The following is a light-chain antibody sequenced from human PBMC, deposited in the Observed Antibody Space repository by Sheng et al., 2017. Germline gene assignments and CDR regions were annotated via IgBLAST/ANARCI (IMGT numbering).Light chain of an antibody. CDR1: QSISSW. CDR3: QQYNSYPWT. Sequence: DIQMTQSPSTLSASEGDRVTLACRASQSISSWLAWYQQKPGKAPKLLIYKASSLQSGVPSGFSGSGSGTEFTLTISSLQPDDFATYYCQQYNSYPWTFGQGTKVEIK. V-gene: IGKV1-5*03. J-gene: IGKJ1*01. CDR2: KAS.